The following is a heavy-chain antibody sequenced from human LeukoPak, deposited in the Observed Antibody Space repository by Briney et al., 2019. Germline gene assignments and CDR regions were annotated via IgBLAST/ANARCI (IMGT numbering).Heavy chain of an antibody. CDR2: ISGSGANT. CDR3: APLETT. CDR1: GFTFRSYA. J-gene: IGHJ4*02. V-gene: IGHV3-23*01. Sequence: GGSLRLPCAASGFTFRSYAMSWVRQAPGKGLEWVSGISGSGANTFYADSVKGRFTISRDNSKKTLYLQMNSLTDGDTAVYYCAPLETTWGQGTLVTVSS. D-gene: IGHD4-17*01.